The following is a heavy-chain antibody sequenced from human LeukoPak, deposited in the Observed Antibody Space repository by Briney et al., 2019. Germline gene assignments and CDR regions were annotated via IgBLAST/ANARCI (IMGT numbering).Heavy chain of an antibody. J-gene: IGHJ4*02. D-gene: IGHD1-26*01. V-gene: IGHV4-39*01. CDR3: ARLSVGATTVDC. CDR1: SGSISISNYH. CDR2: IYYSGTT. Sequence: PSETLSLTCTVSSGSISISNYHWGWIRQPPGKGLEWIGSIYYSGTTYYSPSLKSRVTISVDTSKNQFSLKLSSVTAADTAVYYCARLSVGATTVDCWGQGTLVTVSS.